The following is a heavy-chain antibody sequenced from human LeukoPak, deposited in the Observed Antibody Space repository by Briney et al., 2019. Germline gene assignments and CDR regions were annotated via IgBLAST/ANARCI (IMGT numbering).Heavy chain of an antibody. CDR2: IKQDGSEK. D-gene: IGHD6-19*01. CDR3: TGDVRGGWYFDY. J-gene: IGHJ4*02. V-gene: IGHV3-7*01. CDR1: GFTFTNYW. Sequence: GGSLRLSCAASGFTFTNYWMSWVRQAPGKGLEWVANIKQDGSEKYYVDSVRGRFAISRDNAKNSLYLQMNSLRAEGTAVFYCTGDVRGGWYFDYWGQGTLVTVSS.